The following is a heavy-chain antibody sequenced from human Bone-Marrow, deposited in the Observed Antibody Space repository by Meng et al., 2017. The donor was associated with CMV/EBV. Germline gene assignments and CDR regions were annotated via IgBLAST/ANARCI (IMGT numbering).Heavy chain of an antibody. CDR3: ARDRDFWRADGMDV. J-gene: IGHJ6*02. V-gene: IGHV3-23*03. Sequence: GGSLRLSCAASGFTFSSYAMSWVRQAPGKGLEWVSVIYSGGSSTYYADSVKGRFTISRDNSKNTLYLQMNSLRAEDTAVYYCARDRDFWRADGMDVWGQGTTVTVSS. D-gene: IGHD3-3*01. CDR1: GFTFSSYA. CDR2: IYSGGSST.